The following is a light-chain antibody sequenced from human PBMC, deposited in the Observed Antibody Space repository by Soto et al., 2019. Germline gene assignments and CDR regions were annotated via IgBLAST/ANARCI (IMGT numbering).Light chain of an antibody. CDR3: QQANSFPRT. CDR2: AAS. J-gene: IGKJ2*02. CDR1: QSISDW. Sequence: DIPMTQSPSSVSASVGDRVTITCRASQSISDWLAWYQQKPGKAPKLLIYAASSLQSGVPSRFGGSGSGTHFTLTISNLQPEDFATYYCQQANSFPRTFGQGTKVEIK. V-gene: IGKV1-12*01.